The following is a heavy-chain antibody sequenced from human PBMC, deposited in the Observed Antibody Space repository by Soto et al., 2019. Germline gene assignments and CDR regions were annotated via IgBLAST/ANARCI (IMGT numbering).Heavy chain of an antibody. J-gene: IGHJ4*02. CDR1: GYIFTRYV. V-gene: IGHV1-3*01. Sequence: QVQLVQSGAEVKKPGASVKVSCKASGYIFTRYVMHWVRQAPGQRPEWMGWINAGNGKTKYSEKFQGRVTITRDTSASTAYRELTTLRAEDTAVYYCARGRGWYDYWGQGTQVIVSS. D-gene: IGHD6-19*01. CDR2: INAGNGKT. CDR3: ARGRGWYDY.